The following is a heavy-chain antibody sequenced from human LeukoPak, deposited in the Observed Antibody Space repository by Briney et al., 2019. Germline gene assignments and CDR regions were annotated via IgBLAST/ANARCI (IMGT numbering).Heavy chain of an antibody. V-gene: IGHV3-7*01. CDR1: GFTFSSYW. J-gene: IGHJ1*01. D-gene: IGHD3-10*01. Sequence: GGSLRLSCAASGFTFSSYWMSWVRQAPGKGLEWVANIKQDGSEKYYVDSVKGRFTISRDNAKNSLYLQMNSLRAEDTAVYYCAKEKWRTNYYGSGSYSRGRVFQHWGQGTLVTVSS. CDR3: AKEKWRTNYYGSGSYSRGRVFQH. CDR2: IKQDGSEK.